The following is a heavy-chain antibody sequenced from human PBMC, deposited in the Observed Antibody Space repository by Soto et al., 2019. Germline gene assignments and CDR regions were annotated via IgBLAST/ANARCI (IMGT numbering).Heavy chain of an antibody. V-gene: IGHV5-51*01. D-gene: IGHD6-13*01. Sequence: GESLKISCKASGYSFSSYWIGWVRQLPGKGLEWMGIIYPSGSDTRYSPSFRGQVIISADRSISTAYLQWSSLKASDTGTYYCARRVGSSWRYFDSWGQGTLVTVSS. CDR3: ARRVGSSWRYFDS. CDR1: GYSFSSYW. J-gene: IGHJ4*02. CDR2: IYPSGSDT.